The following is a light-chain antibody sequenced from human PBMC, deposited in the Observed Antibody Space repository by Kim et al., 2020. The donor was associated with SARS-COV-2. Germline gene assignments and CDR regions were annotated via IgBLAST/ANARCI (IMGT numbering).Light chain of an antibody. CDR2: GAS. V-gene: IGKV3-20*01. J-gene: IGKJ3*01. CDR1: QSVSSSY. Sequence: EIVLTQSPDTLSLSPGQRATVSCRASQSVSSSYIAWYQQKPGQAPRLLISGASNRATGIPDRFSGSGSGTDFTLTISRLEPEDFAVYYCQQYGSSLLTFGPGTKVDIK. CDR3: QQYGSSLLT.